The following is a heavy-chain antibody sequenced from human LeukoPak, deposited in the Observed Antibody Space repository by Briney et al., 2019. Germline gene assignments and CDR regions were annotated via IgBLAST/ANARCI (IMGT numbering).Heavy chain of an antibody. D-gene: IGHD3-9*01. CDR2: ISAYNGNT. V-gene: IGHV1-18*01. Sequence: ASVKVSCKASGYTFTSYGISWVRQAPGQGLEWMGWISAYNGNTNYAQKLQGRVTMTTDTSTSTAYMELRSLRSDDTAVYYCARRDILTGYSLFDPWGQGTLVTVSS. CDR3: ARRDILTGYSLFDP. CDR1: GYTFTSYG. J-gene: IGHJ5*02.